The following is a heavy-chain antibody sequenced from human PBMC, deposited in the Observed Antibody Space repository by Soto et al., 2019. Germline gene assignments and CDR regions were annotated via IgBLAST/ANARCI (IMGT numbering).Heavy chain of an antibody. CDR3: ARSRRGFGSSWYDWFDP. CDR1: GGSFSGHY. CDR2: INESGNT. Sequence: QVQLQQWGAGLLKPSETLSLTCAVYGGSFSGHYWSWIRQPPGKGLEWIGEINESGNTKYNPSLKSRVTTSLDTSKNQFSLKLSSVTAADTAVYYCARSRRGFGSSWYDWFDPWGQGTLVTVSS. V-gene: IGHV4-34*01. D-gene: IGHD6-13*01. J-gene: IGHJ5*02.